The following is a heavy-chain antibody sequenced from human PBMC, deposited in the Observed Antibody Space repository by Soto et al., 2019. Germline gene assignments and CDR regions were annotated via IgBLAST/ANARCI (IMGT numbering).Heavy chain of an antibody. J-gene: IGHJ4*02. CDR2: ISGSGGST. V-gene: IGHV3-23*01. CDR3: AKDLEDIVLMVYATGSDY. Sequence: PGGSLTLSCAASGFTFSSYAMSWVRQAPGKGLEWVSAISGSGGSTYYADSVKGRFTISRDNSKNTLYLQMNSLRAEDTAVYYCAKDLEDIVLMVYATGSDYWGQGTLVTVSS. D-gene: IGHD2-8*01. CDR1: GFTFSSYA.